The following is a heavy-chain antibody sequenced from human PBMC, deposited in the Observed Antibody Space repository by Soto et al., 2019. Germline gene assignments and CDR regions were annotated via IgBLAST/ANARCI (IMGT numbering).Heavy chain of an antibody. Sequence: QVQLVESGGGVVQPGRSLRLSCAASGFTFSSYAMHWVRQAPGKGLEWVAVISYDGSNKYYADSVKGRFTISRDNSKNTLYLQMNSLRAEDTAVYYCARDDEVVTATGIGGYYGMDVWGQGTTVTVSS. CDR2: ISYDGSNK. CDR3: ARDDEVVTATGIGGYYGMDV. J-gene: IGHJ6*02. V-gene: IGHV3-30-3*01. D-gene: IGHD2-21*02. CDR1: GFTFSSYA.